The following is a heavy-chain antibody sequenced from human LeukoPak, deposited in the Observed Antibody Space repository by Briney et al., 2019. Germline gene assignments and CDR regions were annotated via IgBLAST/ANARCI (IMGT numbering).Heavy chain of an antibody. CDR3: ARDLTGLGGYYFDY. V-gene: IGHV3-48*03. CDR2: ISSGSTI. J-gene: IGHJ4*02. Sequence: PGGSLRLSCGASGFTFSSYELNWVRQAPGKGLEWVSYISSGSTIYYADSVKGRFSISRDNAMNSLYLQMNSLRAEDTAVYYCARDLTGLGGYYFDYWGLGTLVTVSS. D-gene: IGHD3-22*01. CDR1: GFTFSSYE.